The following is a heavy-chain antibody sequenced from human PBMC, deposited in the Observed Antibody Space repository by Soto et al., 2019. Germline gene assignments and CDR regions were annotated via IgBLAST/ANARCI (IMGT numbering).Heavy chain of an antibody. CDR1: GDSVSSSSAA. Sequence: SQTLSLTCAISGDSVSSSSAAWNWIRQSPSRGLEWLGRTYYRSKWYNDYAVSVKSRITINPDTSKNQFSLQLNSVTPEDTAVYYCARETLRLFSYDFWSGYPRVSYGMDVWGQGTTVTVSS. CDR2: TYYRSKWYN. V-gene: IGHV6-1*01. D-gene: IGHD3-3*01. J-gene: IGHJ6*02. CDR3: ARETLRLFSYDFWSGYPRVSYGMDV.